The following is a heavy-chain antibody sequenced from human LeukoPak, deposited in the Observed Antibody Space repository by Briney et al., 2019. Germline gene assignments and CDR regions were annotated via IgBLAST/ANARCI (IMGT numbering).Heavy chain of an antibody. D-gene: IGHD3-10*01. J-gene: IGHJ4*02. CDR1: GGSFSGYY. V-gene: IGHV4-34*01. CDR3: ARVALTMVRATDY. Sequence: SETLSLTCAVYGGSFSGYYWSWIRQPPGKGLEWIGEINHSGRTNYNPSLKSRVTISVDTSKNQFSLKLSSVTAADTAVYYCARVALTMVRATDYWGQGTLVTVSS. CDR2: INHSGRT.